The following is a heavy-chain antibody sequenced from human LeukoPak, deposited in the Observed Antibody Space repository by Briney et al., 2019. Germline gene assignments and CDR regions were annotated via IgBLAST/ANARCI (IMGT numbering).Heavy chain of an antibody. V-gene: IGHV6-1*01. J-gene: IGHJ4*02. CDR1: GDSVSNNNAA. CDR3: AREVINVFGH. Sequence: SQTLSLTCAISGDSVSNNNAAWNWIRQSPSRGLEWLGRTFYTSKWYTSYAVSVKSRITINPDTSKNHFSLQLNSVTPEDTAVYYCAREVINVFGHWGQGTLVTVSS. D-gene: IGHD3-16*01. CDR2: TFYTSKWYT.